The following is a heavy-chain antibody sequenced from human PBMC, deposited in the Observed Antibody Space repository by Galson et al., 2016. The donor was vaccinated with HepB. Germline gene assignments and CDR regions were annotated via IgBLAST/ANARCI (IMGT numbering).Heavy chain of an antibody. V-gene: IGHV1-69*13. J-gene: IGHJ6*02. CDR3: TRDRLRQQLVELRHSRNYYGMDV. CDR2: IIPIFGTT. Sequence: SVKVSCKASGGTFSSYAISWVRQAPGQGLEWMGVIIPIFGTTNYAQKFQGRVTIIADESTSTAYMELSSLISEDTAVYYCTRDRLRQQLVELRHSRNYYGMDVWGHGTTVTVSS. CDR1: GGTFSSYA. D-gene: IGHD6-13*01.